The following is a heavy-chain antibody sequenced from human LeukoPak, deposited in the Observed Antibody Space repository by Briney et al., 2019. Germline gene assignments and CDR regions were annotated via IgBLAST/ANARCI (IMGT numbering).Heavy chain of an antibody. V-gene: IGHV3-23*01. CDR1: GFTFSSYG. D-gene: IGHD3-22*01. CDR2: ISGSGGST. J-gene: IGHJ4*02. Sequence: GGSLRLSCAASGFTFSSYGMSWVRQAPGKGLEWVSAISGSGGSTYYADSVKGRFTISRDNSKNTLYLQMNSLRAEDTAVYYCAKDLFYYYDSSGYYPIDYWGQGTPVTVSS. CDR3: AKDLFYYYDSSGYYPIDY.